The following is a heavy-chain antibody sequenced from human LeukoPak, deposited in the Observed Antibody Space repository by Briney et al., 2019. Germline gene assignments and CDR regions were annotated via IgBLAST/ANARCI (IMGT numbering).Heavy chain of an antibody. CDR2: IKSDGSRT. Sequence: TGGSLRLSCAASGFTFSSYWMHWVRQAPGKGLVWVSHIKSDGSRTNYADSVKGRFTISRDNAKNTVHLQMNSLRVEDTAVYYCGRGLRPVDYWGQGTLVTVSS. J-gene: IGHJ4*02. V-gene: IGHV3-74*01. CDR1: GFTFSSYW. CDR3: GRGLRPVDY.